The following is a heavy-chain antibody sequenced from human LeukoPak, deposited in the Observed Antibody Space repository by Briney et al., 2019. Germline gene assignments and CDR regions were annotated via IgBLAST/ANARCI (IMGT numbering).Heavy chain of an antibody. J-gene: IGHJ4*02. CDR3: AKETSSGNFVTIDC. Sequence: GSLRLSCAASGFTFRSYVMSWVRQAPGKRLEWVSAITGDGGGTNHADSVKGRFTISRDNSKNTLYLQMDSLRAEDTAVYYCAKETSSGNFVTIDCWGQGTLVTVSS. V-gene: IGHV3-23*01. CDR1: GFTFRSYV. D-gene: IGHD1-26*01. CDR2: ITGDGGGT.